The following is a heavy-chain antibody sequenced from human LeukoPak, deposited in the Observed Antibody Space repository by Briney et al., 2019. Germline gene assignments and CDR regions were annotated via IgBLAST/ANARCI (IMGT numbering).Heavy chain of an antibody. D-gene: IGHD4-11*01. V-gene: IGHV3-21*01. CDR1: GFTFSSYS. Sequence: SGGSLRLSCAASGFTFSSYSMNWVRQAPGKGLEWVSSISSSSSYIYYADSVKGRFTISRDNAKNSLYPQMNSLRAEDTAVYYCARDRRTVTGGFDYWGQGTLVTVSS. J-gene: IGHJ4*02. CDR3: ARDRRTVTGGFDY. CDR2: ISSSSSYI.